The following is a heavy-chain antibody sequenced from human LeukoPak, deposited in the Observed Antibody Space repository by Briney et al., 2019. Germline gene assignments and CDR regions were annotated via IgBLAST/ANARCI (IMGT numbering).Heavy chain of an antibody. CDR3: ARRPAWFGELLF. CDR1: GGSISSYY. Sequence: PSQTLSLTCTVSGGSISSYYWSWIRQPPGKGLEWIGYIYYSGSTNYNPSLKSRVTISVDTSKNQFSLKLSSVTAADTAVYYCARRPAWFGELLFWGQGTLVTVSS. D-gene: IGHD3-10*01. CDR2: IYYSGST. J-gene: IGHJ4*02. V-gene: IGHV4-59*01.